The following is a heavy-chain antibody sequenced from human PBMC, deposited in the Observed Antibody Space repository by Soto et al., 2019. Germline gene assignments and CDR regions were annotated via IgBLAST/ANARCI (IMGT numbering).Heavy chain of an antibody. CDR3: AKQSVSGTYPFYLDY. CDR1: GFTFSTYA. CDR2: ISDTGGGA. D-gene: IGHD1-26*01. Sequence: PGGSLRLSCAASGFTFSTYAMSWVRQAPGEGLEWVSTISDTGGGAYYAGSVKGRFTISRDNSKNTLYLQMGSLRAEDAALYYCAKQSVSGTYPFYLDYWGQGALVTVSS. V-gene: IGHV3-23*01. J-gene: IGHJ4*02.